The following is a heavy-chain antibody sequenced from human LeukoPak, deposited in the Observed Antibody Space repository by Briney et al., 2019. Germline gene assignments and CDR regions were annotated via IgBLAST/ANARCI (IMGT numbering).Heavy chain of an antibody. CDR3: ARSREPLRTYMIGHRGWFDP. CDR2: ISGSGGST. V-gene: IGHV3-23*01. D-gene: IGHD1-14*01. CDR1: GFTFSSYV. Sequence: GGSLRLSCAASGFTFSSYVMSWVRQAPGKGLEWVSAISGSGGSTYYADSVKGRFTISRDNSKNTLYLQMNSLRAEDTAVYYCARSREPLRTYMIGHRGWFDPWGQGTLVTVSS. J-gene: IGHJ5*02.